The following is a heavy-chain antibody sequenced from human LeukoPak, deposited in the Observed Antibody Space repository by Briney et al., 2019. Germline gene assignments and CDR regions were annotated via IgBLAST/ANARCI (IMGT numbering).Heavy chain of an antibody. Sequence: PSETLSLTCTVSGGSISSDSHYWGWIRQPPGKGLEWIGSIYHSGSTYYNPSLKSRVTISVDTSKNQFSLKLSSVTAADTAVYYCAREAQEQQPPQPSMDAFDIWGQGTMVTVSS. CDR2: IYHSGST. CDR3: AREAQEQQPPQPSMDAFDI. CDR1: GGSISSDSHY. J-gene: IGHJ3*02. D-gene: IGHD6-13*01. V-gene: IGHV4-39*07.